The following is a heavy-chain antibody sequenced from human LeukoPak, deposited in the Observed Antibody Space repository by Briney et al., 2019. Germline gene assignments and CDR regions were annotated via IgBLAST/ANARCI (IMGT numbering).Heavy chain of an antibody. V-gene: IGHV4-38-2*02. CDR3: SRLSHVAGAPKVSWFDP. CDR1: AYSISDGWV. D-gene: IGHD1-26*01. J-gene: IGHJ5*02. CDR2: IYHSGTT. Sequence: SGTLSLTCTVSAYSISDGWVWGMIRQPPGKGLEWVGSIYHSGTTYYNPSLKSRVTMSVDTSNNQFSLKLTSVTAADTAMYYCSRLSHVAGAPKVSWFDPWGQGTLVTVSS.